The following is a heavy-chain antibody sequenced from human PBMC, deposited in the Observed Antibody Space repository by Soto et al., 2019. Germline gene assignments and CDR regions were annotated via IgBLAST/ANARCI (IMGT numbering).Heavy chain of an antibody. Sequence: QDQLVQSGAEVKKPGASVKVSCKASVFTSSGISWVRQDPGQRLEWMGWISTHNGNTIHAQKFQGRVIMTTDTSTTTVYRELRSLRPDDSAVYFCAREGILGLFDAYDLWGQGTMVTVSS. CDR2: ISTHNGNT. D-gene: IGHD3-3*01. J-gene: IGHJ3*01. CDR1: VFTSSG. V-gene: IGHV1-18*04. CDR3: AREGILGLFDAYDL.